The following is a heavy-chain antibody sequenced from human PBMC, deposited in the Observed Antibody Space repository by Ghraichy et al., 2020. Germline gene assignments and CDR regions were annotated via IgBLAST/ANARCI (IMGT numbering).Heavy chain of an antibody. J-gene: IGHJ6*02. V-gene: IGHV3-33*01. CDR1: GFRFSYSA. CDR3: ARGQCDYDFLTGSCNPDNNAVDV. Sequence: GSLRLSCAASGFRFSYSAMHWARQAPGKGLEWVAVIRHDGRNKNYGESVKGRFTISRDNAKNTLFLQMNTLRAEDTAVYYCARGQCDYDFLTGSCNPDNNAVDVWGQGTTVTVSS. CDR2: IRHDGRNK. D-gene: IGHD3-9*01.